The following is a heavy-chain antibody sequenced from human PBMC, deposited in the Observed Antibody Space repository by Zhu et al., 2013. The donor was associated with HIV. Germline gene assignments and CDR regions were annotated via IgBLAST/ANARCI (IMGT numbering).Heavy chain of an antibody. J-gene: IGHJ5*01. Sequence: QVQLVQFGAEVKEPGASVRVSCKSSGYTFTDYYIHWVRQAPGQGLEWMGWINPVTGGAIYAQRFQGRVTMTRDTSISTTYMEVIGLRSDDTAVYYCARDPGFGRRYNWFASWGPGNRGHRLL. CDR1: GYTFTDYY. V-gene: IGHV1-2*02. CDR3: ARDPGFGRRYNWFAS. D-gene: IGHD2-15*01. CDR2: INPVTGGA.